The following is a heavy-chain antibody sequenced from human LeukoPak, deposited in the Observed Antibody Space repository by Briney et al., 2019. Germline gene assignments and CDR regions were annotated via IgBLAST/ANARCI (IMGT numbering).Heavy chain of an antibody. J-gene: IGHJ4*02. D-gene: IGHD5-18*01. CDR2: TYYRSKWYN. V-gene: IGHV6-1*01. CDR3: ARALTTTMALG. CDR1: GDSVSRNNVG. Sequence: SQTLSLTCAISGDSVSRNNVGWHWIRQSPSRGLEWLGKTYYRSKWYNDYAVSVKSRITIIPDTSKNQFSLHLNSVTPEDTAVYYCARALTTTMALGGGQGTLVTVSS.